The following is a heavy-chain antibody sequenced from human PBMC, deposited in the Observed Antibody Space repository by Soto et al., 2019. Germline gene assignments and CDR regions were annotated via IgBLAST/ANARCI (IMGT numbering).Heavy chain of an antibody. Sequence: EVQLLESGGGLVQPGGSLRLSCAASGFTFSSYAMSWVRQAPGKGLEWVSAISGSGGSTYYADSVKGRFTISRDNSKNTLYLKMNSLRAEDTAVYYCAKYQDNYDILTGYYNEVAFDIWGQGTMVTVSS. CDR1: GFTFSSYA. D-gene: IGHD3-9*01. CDR2: ISGSGGST. J-gene: IGHJ3*02. CDR3: AKYQDNYDILTGYYNEVAFDI. V-gene: IGHV3-23*01.